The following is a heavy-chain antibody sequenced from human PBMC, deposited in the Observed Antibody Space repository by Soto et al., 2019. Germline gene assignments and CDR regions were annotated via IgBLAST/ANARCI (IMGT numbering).Heavy chain of an antibody. J-gene: IGHJ3*01. D-gene: IGHD1-26*01. Sequence: QVQLVQSGAEVKRPGSSVKVSCKASGGTIISHAISWVRQAPGQRLEWMGGIIPILGSANYAQKFQDRLTIIADASTSTTYMELSSLRSDDAAVYYCASRERVDAFDVWGQGTLVTVSS. V-gene: IGHV1-69*01. CDR3: ASRERVDAFDV. CDR1: GGTIISHA. CDR2: IIPILGSA.